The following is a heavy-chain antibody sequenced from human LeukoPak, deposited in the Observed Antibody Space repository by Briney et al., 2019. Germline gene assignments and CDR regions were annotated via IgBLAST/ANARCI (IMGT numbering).Heavy chain of an antibody. Sequence: SQTLSLTCAVSGGSISSYYWSWIRQPAGKGLEWIGRIYTSGSTDYNPSLKSRVTMSVDTSKNQFSLKLSSVTAADTAVYYCARYSGYVRYFDYRGQGTLVTVSS. J-gene: IGHJ4*02. D-gene: IGHD5-12*01. CDR2: IYTSGST. CDR1: GGSISSYY. V-gene: IGHV4-4*07. CDR3: ARYSGYVRYFDY.